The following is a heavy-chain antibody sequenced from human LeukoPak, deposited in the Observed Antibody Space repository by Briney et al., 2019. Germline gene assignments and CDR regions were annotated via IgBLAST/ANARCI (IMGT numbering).Heavy chain of an antibody. Sequence: GALRLSCAASSFTFQNYSMNWVRQAPGKGLEWVSSISSNSNYIYYADSLKGRFTISRDNARKSLSLQMNSLRAEDTAIYYCARRGGNNWEGHTYYGLDVWGQGTTVTVSS. D-gene: IGHD5-24*01. CDR1: SFTFQNYS. CDR2: ISSNSNYI. CDR3: ARRGGNNWEGHTYYGLDV. J-gene: IGHJ6*02. V-gene: IGHV3-21*01.